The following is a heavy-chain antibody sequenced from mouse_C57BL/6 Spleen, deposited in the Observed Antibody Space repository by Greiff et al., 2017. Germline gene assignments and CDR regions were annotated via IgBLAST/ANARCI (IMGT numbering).Heavy chain of an antibody. Sequence: QVQLQQSGPELVKPGASVKISCKASGYAFSSSWMNWVKQRPGKGLEWIGRIYPGDGDTNYNGKFKGKATLTADKSSSTAYMQLSSLTSEDSAVYFCARRDYGSSWCAYWGQGTLVTVSA. D-gene: IGHD1-1*01. CDR3: ARRDYGSSWCAY. V-gene: IGHV1-82*01. CDR2: IYPGDGDT. CDR1: GYAFSSSW. J-gene: IGHJ3*01.